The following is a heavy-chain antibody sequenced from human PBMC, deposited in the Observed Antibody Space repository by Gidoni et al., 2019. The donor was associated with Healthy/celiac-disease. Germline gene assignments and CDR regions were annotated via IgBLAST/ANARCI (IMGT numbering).Heavy chain of an antibody. Sequence: EVQLVESGGGLVKPGGSLRLSCAASGFTFSSYSMNWVRQAPGKGLEWVSSISSSSSYIYYADSVKGRFTISRDNAKNSLYLQMNSLRAEDTAVYYCARSQDPRYSSSWSHRSGMDVWGQGTTVTVSS. CDR3: ARSQDPRYSSSWSHRSGMDV. J-gene: IGHJ6*02. V-gene: IGHV3-21*01. D-gene: IGHD6-13*01. CDR1: GFTFSSYS. CDR2: ISSSSSYI.